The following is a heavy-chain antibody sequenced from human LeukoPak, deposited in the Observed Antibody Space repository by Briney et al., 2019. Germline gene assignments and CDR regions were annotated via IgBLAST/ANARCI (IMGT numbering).Heavy chain of an antibody. D-gene: IGHD4-17*01. CDR2: ISGSGGST. CDR1: GFTFSSYA. V-gene: IGHV3-23*01. CDR3: AKEIYGDSTGGRFQH. Sequence: GGSLRLSCAASGFTFSSYAMSWVRQVSGKGLEWVSVISGSGGSTYYADSVKGRFTISRDNSKNTLYPQMKSLRAEDTAVYYCAKEIYGDSTGGRFQHWCQGTLVTVSS. J-gene: IGHJ1*01.